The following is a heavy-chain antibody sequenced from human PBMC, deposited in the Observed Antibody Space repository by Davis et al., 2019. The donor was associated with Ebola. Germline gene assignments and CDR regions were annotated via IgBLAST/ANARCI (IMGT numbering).Heavy chain of an antibody. V-gene: IGHV3-21*01. CDR3: ARDGGYYYDSSGYHYYYYYGMDV. CDR2: ISSSSSYI. J-gene: IGHJ6*02. CDR1: GFTFSSYS. D-gene: IGHD3-22*01. Sequence: GESLKILCAASGFTFSSYSMNWVRQAPGKGLEWVSSISSSSSYIYYAASVKGRFTISRDNAKNSLYLQMNSLRAEDTAVYYCARDGGYYYDSSGYHYYYYYGMDVWGQGTTVTVSS.